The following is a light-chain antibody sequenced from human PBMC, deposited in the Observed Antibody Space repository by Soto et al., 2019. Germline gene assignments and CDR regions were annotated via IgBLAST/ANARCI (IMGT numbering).Light chain of an antibody. CDR2: EVT. CDR1: SSDVGGYNY. J-gene: IGLJ1*01. Sequence: QSVLTQPPSASGSPGQSVTISCTGTSSDVGGYNYVSWYQQHPGKAPKLILYEVTKRPSGVPDRFSGSKSGNTASLTVSGLQTEDEADYYCSSYAGSNNNYVFGTGTKVTVL. V-gene: IGLV2-8*01. CDR3: SSYAGSNNNYV.